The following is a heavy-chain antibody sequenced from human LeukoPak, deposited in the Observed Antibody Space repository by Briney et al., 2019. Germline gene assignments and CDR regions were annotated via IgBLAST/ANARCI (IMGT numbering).Heavy chain of an antibody. D-gene: IGHD3-10*01. CDR1: GLTFSSYS. CDR2: LSSSSSYI. J-gene: IGHJ4*02. V-gene: IGHV3-21*01. CDR3: ASGSGSYYLPDFDY. Sequence: GGSLRLSCAASGLTFSSYSMNWDRQAPGKGREGVSSLSSSSSYIYYGDSVKGRFTISRDNAKNSLYLQMNSLRGEDTAMYYCASGSGSYYLPDFDYWGQGTLVTVSS.